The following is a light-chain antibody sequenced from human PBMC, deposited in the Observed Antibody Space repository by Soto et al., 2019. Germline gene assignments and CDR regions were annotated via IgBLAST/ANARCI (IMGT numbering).Light chain of an antibody. V-gene: IGLV1-44*01. Sequence: QSVLTQPPSASGTPGQRVTISCSGSSSNVGSNSVNWYQQFPGTAPKVLIYRSTQRPSGVPDRFSGSKSGTSASLAIRGLQTEDEADYYCTACDDSKYFVVFGGGTKLTVL. J-gene: IGLJ2*01. CDR2: RST. CDR1: SSNVGSNS. CDR3: TACDDSKYFVV.